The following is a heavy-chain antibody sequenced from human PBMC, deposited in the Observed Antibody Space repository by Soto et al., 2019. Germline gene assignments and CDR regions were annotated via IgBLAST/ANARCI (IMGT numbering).Heavy chain of an antibody. V-gene: IGHV3-33*01. Sequence: QVQVVESGGGVVQPGRSLRLSCAASGFSFSTYGMHWVRQAPGKGLEWVAVIWYDGSNKYYADSVKGRFTISRDNSKNTLYLQMNSLRAEDTAVYYCARVFIPCEYSSSSYMDVWGKGTTVTVSS. D-gene: IGHD6-6*01. J-gene: IGHJ6*03. CDR2: IWYDGSNK. CDR3: ARVFIPCEYSSSSYMDV. CDR1: GFSFSTYG.